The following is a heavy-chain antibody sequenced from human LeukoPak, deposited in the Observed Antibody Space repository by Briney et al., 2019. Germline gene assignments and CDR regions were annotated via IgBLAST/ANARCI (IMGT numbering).Heavy chain of an antibody. Sequence: SDTLSLICTVSPGSISTYYWNWIRQSPAQALERIGYIHYSRSTNYNPSLKSRVTISVDTSKNLLSLKLSSVTAADTAVYYCARNLEMATITPPFDLWGQGTMVTVSS. CDR1: PGSISTYY. D-gene: IGHD5-24*01. J-gene: IGHJ3*01. CDR2: IHYSRST. V-gene: IGHV4-59*07. CDR3: ARNLEMATITPPFDL.